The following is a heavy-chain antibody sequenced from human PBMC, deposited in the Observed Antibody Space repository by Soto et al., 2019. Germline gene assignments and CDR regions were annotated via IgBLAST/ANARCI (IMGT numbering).Heavy chain of an antibody. Sequence: VQLVESGGGLVQPGGSLRLSCAASGFTFSMYWMHWLRHVPGKGPEWVSRINDDGISTIYADSVKGRFTISRDNAKNTLYLQMNALRVEDTAVYYCTRGPRSTSTGTGAFWGQGNLVTVSS. V-gene: IGHV3-74*01. CDR3: TRGPRSTSTGTGAF. D-gene: IGHD3-10*01. CDR2: INDDGIST. J-gene: IGHJ4*02. CDR1: GFTFSMYW.